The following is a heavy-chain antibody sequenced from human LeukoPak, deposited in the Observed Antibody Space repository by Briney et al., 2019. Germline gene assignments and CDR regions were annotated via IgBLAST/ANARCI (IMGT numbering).Heavy chain of an antibody. J-gene: IGHJ4*02. CDR2: IFYSGST. V-gene: IGHV4-59*01. CDR3: AHLIGTARNYYFDY. D-gene: IGHD1-20*01. Sequence: KPSETLSLTCTVSNDSIRNYYWGWIRQPPGKGLEWIGYIFYSGSTNYNPSFKSRVTISIDTSKNQFSLNLYSVTAADTAVYFCAHLIGTARNYYFDYWGQGNLVTVSS. CDR1: NDSIRNYY.